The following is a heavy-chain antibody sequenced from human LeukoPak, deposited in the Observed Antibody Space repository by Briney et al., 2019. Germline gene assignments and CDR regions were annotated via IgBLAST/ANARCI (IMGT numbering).Heavy chain of an antibody. CDR2: ISPNSGGT. V-gene: IGHV1-2*02. D-gene: IGHD7-27*01. CDR3: ARDSTGGYPDC. Sequence: ASVKVSCKASGYTFTDYYIHWVRQAPGQGLEYMGWISPNSGGTNYAQMFQGRVTMTSDTSINTAFMELRSPRSDDTAVFYCARDSTGGYPDCWGQGTLVTVSA. J-gene: IGHJ4*02. CDR1: GYTFTDYY.